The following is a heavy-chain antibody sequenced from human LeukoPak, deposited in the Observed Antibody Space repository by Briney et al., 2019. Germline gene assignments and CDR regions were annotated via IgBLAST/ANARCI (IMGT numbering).Heavy chain of an antibody. CDR3: ARGERIAAARGAFDI. V-gene: IGHV1-69*13. CDR2: INPIFGTA. Sequence: SVKVSCKASGGTFSSYDIRWVRQAPGQGLEWMGGINPIFGTANYAQKFQGRVTITEDESTRTAYMELSSLGSEDTAVYYCARGERIAAARGAFDIWGQGTMVTVSS. J-gene: IGHJ3*02. D-gene: IGHD6-13*01. CDR1: GGTFSSYD.